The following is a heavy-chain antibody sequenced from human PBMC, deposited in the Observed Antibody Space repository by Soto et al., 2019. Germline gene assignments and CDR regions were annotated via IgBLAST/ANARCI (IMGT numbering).Heavy chain of an antibody. V-gene: IGHV3-74*01. CDR2: INSDGSSI. CDR1: GFSFSTW. J-gene: IGHJ4*02. D-gene: IGHD5-12*01. CDR3: TRGDSGYGNFDY. Sequence: EVQLVESGGGVVQPGGSLRLSCAASGFSFSTWMHWVRQAPGKGLVWLSRINSDGSSITYADSVKGRFIVSRDNAKNTPYLQINSLTAEDTAVYYCTRGDSGYGNFDYWGQGVLLTVSS.